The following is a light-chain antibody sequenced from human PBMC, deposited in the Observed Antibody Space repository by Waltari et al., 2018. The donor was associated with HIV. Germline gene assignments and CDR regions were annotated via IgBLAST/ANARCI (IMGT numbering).Light chain of an antibody. CDR3: QTWGTGIQV. J-gene: IGLJ3*02. Sequence: LVLTQSPSASASLGASIKLTCTLSSGHTNYAIAWHQQHPEKGPRYLMTLKRDGSHSKGDGIPDRFSGSSSGAGRYLIISSLQSEDEADYYCQTWGTGIQVFGGGTKVTVL. CDR2: LKRDGSH. V-gene: IGLV4-69*02. CDR1: SGHTNYA.